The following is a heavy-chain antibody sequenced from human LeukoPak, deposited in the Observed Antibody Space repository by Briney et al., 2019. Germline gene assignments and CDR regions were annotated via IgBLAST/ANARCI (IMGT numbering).Heavy chain of an antibody. Sequence: SQTLSLTCTVSGGSISSGSCYWSWIRQPAGKGLEWIGRIYTSGSTNYNPSLKSRVTISVDTSKNQFSLKLSSVTAADTAVYYCERVGSDYYGSGSYYTHYYMDVWGKGTTVTVSS. CDR3: ERVGSDYYGSGSYYTHYYMDV. CDR2: IYTSGST. CDR1: GGSISSGSCY. D-gene: IGHD3-10*01. J-gene: IGHJ6*03. V-gene: IGHV4-61*02.